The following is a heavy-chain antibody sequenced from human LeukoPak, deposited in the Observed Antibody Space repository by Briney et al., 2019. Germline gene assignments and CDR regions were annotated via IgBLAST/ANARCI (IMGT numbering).Heavy chain of an antibody. CDR3: ARGNFAGGGMDV. D-gene: IGHD2-15*01. J-gene: IGHJ6*02. CDR1: GYTFTSYG. CDR2: MNPNSGNT. V-gene: IGHV1-8*02. Sequence: ASVKVSCKASGYTFTSYGISWVRQAPGQGLEWMGWMNPNSGNTGYAQKFQGRVTMTRNTSISTAYMELSSLRSEDTAVYYCARGNFAGGGMDVWGQGTTVTVSS.